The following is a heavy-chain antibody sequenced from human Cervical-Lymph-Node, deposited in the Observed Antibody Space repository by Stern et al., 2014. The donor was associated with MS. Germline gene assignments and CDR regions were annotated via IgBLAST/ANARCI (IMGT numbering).Heavy chain of an antibody. CDR2: IWHDGSKK. CDR3: VRDPQDIVVVPTLDGMDV. CDR1: GFTFNAYG. Sequence: QVQLVQSGGGVVQPGRSLRLSCAASGFTFNAYGMHWVRQAPGKGLGWVALIWHDGSKKEYADSVKGRFTISRDSSKNTLYLQMNSLRAEDTAIYYCVRDPQDIVVVPTLDGMDVWGRGTTVTVSS. J-gene: IGHJ6*02. D-gene: IGHD2-2*01. V-gene: IGHV3-33*01.